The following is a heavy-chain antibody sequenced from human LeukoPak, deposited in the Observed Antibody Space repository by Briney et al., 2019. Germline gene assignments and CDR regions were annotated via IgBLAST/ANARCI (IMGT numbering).Heavy chain of an antibody. CDR3: ARASITPGTVLDV. CDR2: ISSSSSYI. CDR1: GFTFSSYS. V-gene: IGHV3-21*01. Sequence: GGSLRLSCAASGFTFSSYSMNWVRKAPGKGLEWVSSISSSSSYIYYADSVKGRFTISRDNAKNSLYLQMNSLRAEDTAVYYCARASITPGTVLDVWGQGTTVTVSS. J-gene: IGHJ6*02. D-gene: IGHD1-14*01.